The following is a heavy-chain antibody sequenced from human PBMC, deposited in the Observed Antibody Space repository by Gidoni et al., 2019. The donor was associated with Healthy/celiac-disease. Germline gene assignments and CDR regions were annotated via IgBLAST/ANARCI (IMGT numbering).Heavy chain of an antibody. CDR1: GYTFTSYY. CDR2: INPSGGST. D-gene: IGHD4-17*01. CDR3: ARGGGYGDYYYYYGMDV. Sequence: QVQLVQSGAEVKKPGASVKVSCKASGYTFTSYYMHWVRQAPGQGLAGMGIINPSGGSTSYAQKFQGRVTMTRDTSTSTVYMELSSLRSEDTAVYYCARGGGYGDYYYYYGMDVWGQGTTVTVSS. V-gene: IGHV1-46*03. J-gene: IGHJ6*02.